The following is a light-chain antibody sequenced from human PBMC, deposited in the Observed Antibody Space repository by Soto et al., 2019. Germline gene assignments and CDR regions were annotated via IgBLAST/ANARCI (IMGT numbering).Light chain of an antibody. CDR2: GAS. J-gene: IGKJ1*01. Sequence: EIVLTQSPGTLSLSPGERATLSCRASQSVSNSYIAWYQQKPGQAPRLLIYGASSRATGIPDRFSGSGSGTDFTRTISRLEPEDLAVYYCQQYGSSPWTFGQGTKVEIK. V-gene: IGKV3-20*01. CDR1: QSVSNSY. CDR3: QQYGSSPWT.